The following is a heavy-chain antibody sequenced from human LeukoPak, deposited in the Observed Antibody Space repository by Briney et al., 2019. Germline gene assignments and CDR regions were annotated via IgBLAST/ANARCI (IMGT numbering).Heavy chain of an antibody. V-gene: IGHV3-74*01. CDR3: AKLSTFLRPGAH. CDR1: EFTFSTYC. CDR2: INADGINT. Sequence: GGSLRLSCAASEFTFSTYCMHWVRQVPGKGLVWVSRINADGINTNYADSVKGRFTISRDNSNNMLYLQMNSLRAEDTAIYYCAKLSTFLRPGAHWGQGTLVAVSS. J-gene: IGHJ4*02. D-gene: IGHD2-15*01.